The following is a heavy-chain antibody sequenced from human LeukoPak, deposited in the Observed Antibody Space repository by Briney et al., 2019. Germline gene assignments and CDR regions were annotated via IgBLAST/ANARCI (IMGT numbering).Heavy chain of an antibody. Sequence: QTGGSLRLSCAASGFTFSSYGMSWVRQAPGKGLEWVSAISGSGGSTYYADSVKGRFTISRDNSKNTLYLQMNSLRADDTAVYYCARDRWGYSYGGDWGQGTLVTVSS. CDR1: GFTFSSYG. V-gene: IGHV3-23*01. CDR2: ISGSGGST. CDR3: ARDRWGYSYGGD. D-gene: IGHD5-18*01. J-gene: IGHJ4*02.